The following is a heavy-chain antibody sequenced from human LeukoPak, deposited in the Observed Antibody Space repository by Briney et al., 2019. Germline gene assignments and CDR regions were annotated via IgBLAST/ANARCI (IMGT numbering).Heavy chain of an antibody. J-gene: IGHJ4*02. V-gene: IGHV4-39*07. CDR3: ARVLDTAMAQLAYFDY. CDR1: GGSISSSSYY. D-gene: IGHD5-18*01. Sequence: PSETLSLTCTVSGGSISSSSYYWGWIRQPPGKGLEWIGSIYHSGSTYYNPSLKSRVTISVDTSKHQFSLKLSSVTAADTAVYYCARVLDTAMAQLAYFDYWGQGTLVTVSS. CDR2: IYHSGST.